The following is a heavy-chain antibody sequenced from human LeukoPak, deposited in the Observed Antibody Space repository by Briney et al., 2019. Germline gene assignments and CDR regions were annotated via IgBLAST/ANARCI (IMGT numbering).Heavy chain of an antibody. CDR2: TYYRSKWYN. D-gene: IGHD2-2*01. J-gene: IGHJ5*02. CDR3: ARGLSYQLLWTRDGNWFDP. V-gene: IGHV6-1*01. Sequence: SQTLPLTCAISGDSVSSNSAAWNWIRQSPSRGLEWLGRTYYRSKWYNDYAVSVKSRITIDPDTSKNQFSLQLNSVTPEDTAVYYCARGLSYQLLWTRDGNWFDPRIQGTLVTVSS. CDR1: GDSVSSNSAA.